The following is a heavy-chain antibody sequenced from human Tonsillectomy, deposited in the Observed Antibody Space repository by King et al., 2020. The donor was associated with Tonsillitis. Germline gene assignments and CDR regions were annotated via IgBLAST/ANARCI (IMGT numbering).Heavy chain of an antibody. CDR1: GFIFTTYT. J-gene: IGHJ1*01. D-gene: IGHD6-25*01. Sequence: VQLVESGGDVVQPGRSLRLSCAASGFIFTTYTMHWVRQAPGKGLEWVAAISRDGKNNDFADSVKGRFTISRDKSKNTLWLQMSSLRGEDTGVYYCARGVGGSGRFLDYSQHWGQGTLVTVSS. V-gene: IGHV3-30*04. CDR3: ARGVGGSGRFLDYSQH. CDR2: ISRDGKNN.